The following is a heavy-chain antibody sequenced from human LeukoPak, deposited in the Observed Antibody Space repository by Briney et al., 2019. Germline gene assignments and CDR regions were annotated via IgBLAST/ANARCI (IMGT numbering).Heavy chain of an antibody. CDR1: GYTFTSYG. CDR2: IIAYNGNT. V-gene: IGHV1-18*01. CDR3: AGPAVGPFDY. J-gene: IGHJ4*02. D-gene: IGHD2-2*01. Sequence: ASVKVSCKPSGYTFTSYGISWVRQAPGQVLEWMGWIIAYNGNTNYAQKLQGRVTMTTDTSTSTAYMELRSLRSDDTAVYYCAGPAVGPFDYWGQGTLVTVSS.